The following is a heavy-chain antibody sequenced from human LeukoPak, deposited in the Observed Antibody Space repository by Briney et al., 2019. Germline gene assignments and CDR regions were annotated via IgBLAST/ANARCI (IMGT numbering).Heavy chain of an antibody. Sequence: GGSLRLSCAASGFTFSSYGMHWVRQAPGKGLEWVAVIWYDGSNKYYADSVKGRFTISRDNSKNTLYLQMNSLRAEDTAVYYCAKDRAAYCSGGSCFHNWFDPWGQETLVTVSS. D-gene: IGHD2-15*01. CDR3: AKDRAAYCSGGSCFHNWFDP. V-gene: IGHV3-33*06. J-gene: IGHJ5*02. CDR2: IWYDGSNK. CDR1: GFTFSSYG.